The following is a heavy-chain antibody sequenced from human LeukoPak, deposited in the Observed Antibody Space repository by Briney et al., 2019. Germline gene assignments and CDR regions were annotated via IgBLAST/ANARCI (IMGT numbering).Heavy chain of an antibody. CDR1: GFTFSSYA. CDR2: ISGSGGSA. Sequence: PGGSLRLSCAAFGFTFSSYAVSWVRQAPGKGLEWVSAISGSGGSAYFADSVKGRFTISRDNSKNTLYLQMSSLRAEDTALYYCAKDPSRGYSFGYPDYWGQGTLVTVSS. D-gene: IGHD5-18*01. CDR3: AKDPSRGYSFGYPDY. J-gene: IGHJ4*02. V-gene: IGHV3-23*01.